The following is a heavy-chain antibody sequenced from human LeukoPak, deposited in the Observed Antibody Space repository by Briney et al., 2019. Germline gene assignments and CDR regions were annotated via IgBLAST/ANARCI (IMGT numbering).Heavy chain of an antibody. V-gene: IGHV3-23*01. CDR3: ARDYSPYYDFWSGSPDY. Sequence: GGSLRLSCAASGFTFSSYGMSWVRQAPGKGLEWVSAISGSGGSTYYADSVKGRFTISRDNSKNTLYLQMNSLRAEDTAVYYCARDYSPYYDFWSGSPDYWGQGTLVTVSS. D-gene: IGHD3-3*01. CDR1: GFTFSSYG. CDR2: ISGSGGST. J-gene: IGHJ4*02.